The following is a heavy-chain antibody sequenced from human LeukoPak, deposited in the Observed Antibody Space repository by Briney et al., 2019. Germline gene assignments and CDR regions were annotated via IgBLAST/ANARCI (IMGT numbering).Heavy chain of an antibody. CDR3: ARDLAYCSGGSCYGWFDP. Sequence: PGGSLRLSCAASGFTFSSYSMNWVRQAPGKGLEWVSPISSSSSYIYYADSVKGRFTISRDNAKNSLYLQMNSLRAEDTAVYYCARDLAYCSGGSCYGWFDPWGQGTLVTVSS. V-gene: IGHV3-21*01. D-gene: IGHD2-15*01. J-gene: IGHJ5*02. CDR2: ISSSSSYI. CDR1: GFTFSSYS.